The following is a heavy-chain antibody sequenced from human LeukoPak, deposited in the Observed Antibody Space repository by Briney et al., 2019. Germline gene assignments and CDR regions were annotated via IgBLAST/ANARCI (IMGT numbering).Heavy chain of an antibody. CDR1: GFTVSSNY. D-gene: IGHD7-27*01. CDR2: IYSGDNT. CDR3: ARVLTGTAPFDY. Sequence: GESLRLSCAASGFTVSSNYMNWVRQAPGKGLEWVSVIYSGDNTYYADSVKGRFTISRDNSKNTLYLQMDSLRAEDTAVYYCARVLTGTAPFDYWGQGTLVTVSS. J-gene: IGHJ4*02. V-gene: IGHV3-53*01.